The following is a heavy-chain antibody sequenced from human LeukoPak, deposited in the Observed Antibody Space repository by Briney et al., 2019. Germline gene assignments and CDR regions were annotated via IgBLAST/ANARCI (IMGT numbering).Heavy chain of an antibody. Sequence: GASLRLSCAASGFTFSSYAMSSVRQAPGKGLEWVSAIIGSGGSTYYADSVKGRFTISRDNSKNTLYLQMNSLRAEDTAVYYCAKDLQAGYSYVNWFDPWGQGTLVTVSS. CDR3: AKDLQAGYSYVNWFDP. CDR2: IIGSGGST. V-gene: IGHV3-23*01. D-gene: IGHD5-18*01. J-gene: IGHJ5*02. CDR1: GFTFSSYA.